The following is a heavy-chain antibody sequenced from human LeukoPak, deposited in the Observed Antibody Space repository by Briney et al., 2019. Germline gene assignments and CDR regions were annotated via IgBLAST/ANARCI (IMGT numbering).Heavy chain of an antibody. J-gene: IGHJ4*02. D-gene: IGHD3-22*01. Sequence: ASVKVSCKASGYTFTGYYMHWVRQVPGQRLEWMGWINPNSGGTNYAQKFQGRVTMTRDTSISTAYMELSRLRSDDTAVYYCARDRTKRYYDSSGNYNDYWGQGTLVTVSS. V-gene: IGHV1-2*02. CDR3: ARDRTKRYYDSSGNYNDY. CDR2: INPNSGGT. CDR1: GYTFTGYY.